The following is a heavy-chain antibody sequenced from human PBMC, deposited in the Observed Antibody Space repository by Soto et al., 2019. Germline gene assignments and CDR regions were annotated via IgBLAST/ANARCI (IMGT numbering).Heavy chain of an antibody. CDR2: INHSGST. V-gene: IGHV4-34*01. Sequence: SETLSLTCAVYGGSFSGYYWSWIRQPPGKGLEWIGEINHSGSTNYNPSLKSRVTISVDTSKNQFSLKLSSVTAADTAVYYCARARYCSGGSCRRNAFDIWGQGTMVTVSS. CDR3: ARARYCSGGSCRRNAFDI. J-gene: IGHJ3*02. CDR1: GGSFSGYY. D-gene: IGHD2-15*01.